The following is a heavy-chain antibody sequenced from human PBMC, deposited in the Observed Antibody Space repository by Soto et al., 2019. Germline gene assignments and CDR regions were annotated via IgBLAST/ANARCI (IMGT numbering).Heavy chain of an antibody. J-gene: IGHJ4*02. Sequence: QVQLVESGGGVVQPGRSLRLSCAASGFTFSSYAMHWVRQAPGKGLEWVAVISYYGSNKYYADSVKGRFTISGDNSKNTLYLQMNSLRAEDTAVYYCARDKRDLRFLEWSYYFDYWGQGTLVTVSS. V-gene: IGHV3-30-3*01. CDR1: GFTFSSYA. CDR3: ARDKRDLRFLEWSYYFDY. D-gene: IGHD3-3*01. CDR2: ISYYGSNK.